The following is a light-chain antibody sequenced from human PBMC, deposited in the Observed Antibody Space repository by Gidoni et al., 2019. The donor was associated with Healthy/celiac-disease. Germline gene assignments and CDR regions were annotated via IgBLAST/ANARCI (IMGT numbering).Light chain of an antibody. CDR3: QQYYTTPYT. V-gene: IGKV4-1*01. Sequence: DIVMTQSPDSLAVSMGERATINCKSSQSVLYSTNNNNYLAWYQQKPGQPPKLLMYWASTRESGVPDRFSGSGSGTDFTLTISSLQAEDVAVYYCQQYYTTPYTFGHGTKLEIK. CDR2: WAS. J-gene: IGKJ2*01. CDR1: QSVLYSTNNNNY.